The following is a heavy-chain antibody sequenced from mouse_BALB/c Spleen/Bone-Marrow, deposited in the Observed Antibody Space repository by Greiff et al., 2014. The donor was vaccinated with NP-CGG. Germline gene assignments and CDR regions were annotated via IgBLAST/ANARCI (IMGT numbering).Heavy chain of an antibody. J-gene: IGHJ2*01. V-gene: IGHV5-17*02. CDR3: ARSGSSSGYFDY. CDR2: ISSGSSTV. Sequence: DVQLQASGGGLVQPGGSRTLSCAASGFTFSSFGMHWVLQAPEKGLEWVAYISSGSSTVYYADKVMGRFTISRDNPKNTLFLQMTSLRSEDTAMYYCARSGSSSGYFDYWGQGTTLTVSS. CDR1: GFTFSSFG. D-gene: IGHD1-1*01.